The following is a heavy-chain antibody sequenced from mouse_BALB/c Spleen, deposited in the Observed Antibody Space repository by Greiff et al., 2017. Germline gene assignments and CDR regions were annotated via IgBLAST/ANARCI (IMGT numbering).Heavy chain of an antibody. D-gene: IGHD1-1*01. V-gene: IGHV5-9-4*01. Sequence: EVQGVESGGGLVKPGGSLKLSCAASGFTFSSYAMSWVRQSPEKRLEWVAEISSGGSYTYYPDTVTGRFTISRDNAKNTLYLEMSSLRSEDTAMYYCARGGYGSPYAMDYWGQGTSVTVSS. CDR3: ARGGYGSPYAMDY. J-gene: IGHJ4*01. CDR1: GFTFSSYA. CDR2: ISSGGSYT.